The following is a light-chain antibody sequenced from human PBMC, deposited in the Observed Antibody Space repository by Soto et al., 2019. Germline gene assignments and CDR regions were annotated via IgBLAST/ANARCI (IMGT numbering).Light chain of an antibody. Sequence: QSVLTQPPSASGTPGQRVTISCSGSSSNIGSNTVNWYQQVPGTAPKLLIYSNNQRPSGVPDRFSGSKSGTSASLAISGLLSEDEADYYCAAWDATLNGLFGGGTKLTVL. CDR1: SSNIGSNT. CDR2: SNN. V-gene: IGLV1-44*01. J-gene: IGLJ2*01. CDR3: AAWDATLNGL.